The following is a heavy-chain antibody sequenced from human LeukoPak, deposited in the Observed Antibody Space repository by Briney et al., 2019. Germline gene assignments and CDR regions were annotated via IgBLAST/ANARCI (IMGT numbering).Heavy chain of an antibody. CDR3: AKTGGHYYDSSASYYPDY. CDR2: IGGSGGST. J-gene: IGHJ4*02. D-gene: IGHD3-22*01. CDR1: GFMFSNYA. V-gene: IGHV3-23*01. Sequence: GGSLRLSCAASGFMFSNYAMSWVRQAPGKGLEWVSAIGGSGGSTFYADSVKGRFTISRDNSRKTLYLQMNSLRAEDTAVYYCAKTGGHYYDSSASYYPDYWGQGTLVTVSS.